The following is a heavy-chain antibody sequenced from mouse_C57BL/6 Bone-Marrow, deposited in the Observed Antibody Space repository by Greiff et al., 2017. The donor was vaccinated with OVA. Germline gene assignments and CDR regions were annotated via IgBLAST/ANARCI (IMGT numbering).Heavy chain of an antibody. D-gene: IGHD2-2*01. J-gene: IGHJ4*01. CDR3: ARQGYGKGAYAMDY. Sequence: EVKLMESGGGLVQPGGSLKLSCAASGFTFSDYGMAWVRQAPRTGPEWVAFISNLAYSIYYADTVTGRFTISRENAKNTLYLEMSSLRSEDTAMYYCARQGYGKGAYAMDYWGQGTSVTVSS. V-gene: IGHV5-15*01. CDR1: GFTFSDYG. CDR2: ISNLAYSI.